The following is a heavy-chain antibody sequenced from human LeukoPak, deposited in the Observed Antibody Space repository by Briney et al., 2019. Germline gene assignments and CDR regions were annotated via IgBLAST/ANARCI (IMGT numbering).Heavy chain of an antibody. CDR3: ARVGDSSSSAYRYLDY. D-gene: IGHD6-6*01. CDR2: IKQDGSDK. CDR1: GLTFITYW. Sequence: PGGSLRLSCAASGLTFITYWMSWVRQAPGKGLEWVANIKQDGSDKYYVDSVKGRFTISRDNAKSSLYLQMNSLRAEDTAVYYCARVGDSSSSAYRYLDYWGQGALVTVSS. V-gene: IGHV3-7*01. J-gene: IGHJ4*02.